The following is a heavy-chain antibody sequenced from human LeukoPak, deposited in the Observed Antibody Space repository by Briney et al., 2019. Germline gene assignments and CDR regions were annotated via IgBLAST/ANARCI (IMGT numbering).Heavy chain of an antibody. Sequence: GGSLRLSCAASGFTFSSYAMHWVRQAPGKGLEWVAVISYDGSNKYYADSVKGRFTISRDNSKNTLYPQMNSLRAEDTAVYYCARPYSSSYGFDYWGQGTLVTVSS. J-gene: IGHJ4*02. CDR3: ARPYSSSYGFDY. D-gene: IGHD6-6*01. V-gene: IGHV3-30-3*01. CDR1: GFTFSSYA. CDR2: ISYDGSNK.